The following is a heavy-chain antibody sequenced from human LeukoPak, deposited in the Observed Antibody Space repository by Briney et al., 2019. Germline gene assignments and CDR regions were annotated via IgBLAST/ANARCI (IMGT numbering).Heavy chain of an antibody. Sequence: SETLSLTCTVSGGSISSYYWSWIRQPPGKGLEWIGYSLCSGNINYNPSLKSRVSISVDTSKNQFSLKLSSVTAADTAVYYCAGYSYGYDRNWFDPWGQGTLVTVSS. CDR1: GGSISSYY. D-gene: IGHD5-18*01. J-gene: IGHJ5*02. CDR3: AGYSYGYDRNWFDP. V-gene: IGHV4-59*01. CDR2: SLCSGNI.